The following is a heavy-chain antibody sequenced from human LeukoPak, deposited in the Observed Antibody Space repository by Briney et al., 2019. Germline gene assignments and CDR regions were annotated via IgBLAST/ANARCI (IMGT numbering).Heavy chain of an antibody. CDR2: IYSGGST. CDR1: GFIVRSNY. CDR3: AKDPYGDYASFDY. V-gene: IGHV3-53*01. J-gene: IGHJ4*02. Sequence: GGSLRLSCAASGFIVRSNYMSWVRQAPGKGLEWVSVIYSGGSTYYADSVKGRFTISRDNSKNTLYLQMNSLRAEDTAVYYCAKDPYGDYASFDYWGQGTLVTVSS. D-gene: IGHD4-17*01.